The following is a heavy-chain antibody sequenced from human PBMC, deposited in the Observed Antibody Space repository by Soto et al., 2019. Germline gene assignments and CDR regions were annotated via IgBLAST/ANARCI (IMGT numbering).Heavy chain of an antibody. J-gene: IGHJ4*02. Sequence: PSETLSLTCSVSGDSVTSDTYYWGWIRQPPGRGLEWIGYFFYSENTYYNPSLKGRVTISVDSSKNHFSLNLNSVTAADSAICYCVRGRGYSTGYFDYWGQGSQVTVSS. D-gene: IGHD3-3*01. CDR1: GDSVTSDTYY. CDR2: FFYSENT. V-gene: IGHV4-39*02. CDR3: VRGRGYSTGYFDY.